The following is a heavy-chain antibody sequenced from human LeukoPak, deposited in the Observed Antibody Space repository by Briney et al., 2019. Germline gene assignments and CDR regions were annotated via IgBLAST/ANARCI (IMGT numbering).Heavy chain of an antibody. CDR3: ASSSGWYGGDNWFDP. J-gene: IGHJ5*02. Sequence: ASVKVSCKASGYTFTGYYMHWVRQAPGQGLEWMGWINPNSGGTNYAQKFQGRVTMTRDTSISTAYMELSRLRSDDTAVYYCASSSGWYGGDNWFDPWGQGTLVTVSS. CDR2: INPNSGGT. CDR1: GYTFTGYY. V-gene: IGHV1-2*02. D-gene: IGHD6-19*01.